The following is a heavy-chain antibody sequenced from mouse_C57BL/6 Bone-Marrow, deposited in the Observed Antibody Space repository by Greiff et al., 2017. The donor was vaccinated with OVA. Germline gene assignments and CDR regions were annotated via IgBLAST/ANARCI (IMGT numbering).Heavy chain of an antibody. CDR1: GYTFTSYG. CDR2: IYPRSGNT. CDR3: EGGGLFDV. J-gene: IGHJ1*03. Sequence: QVQLQQSGAELARPGASVKLSCKASGYTFTSYGISWVKQRTGQGLEWIGEIYPRSGNTYYNEKFKGKATLTADKSSSTAYMELRSLTSEDSAVYFCEGGGLFDVWGTGPTVTVSS. V-gene: IGHV1-81*01.